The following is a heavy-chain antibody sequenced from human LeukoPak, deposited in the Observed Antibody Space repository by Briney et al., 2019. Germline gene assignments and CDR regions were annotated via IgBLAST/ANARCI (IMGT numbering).Heavy chain of an antibody. Sequence: SETLSLTCTVSGGSISSYYWSWIRQPPGKGLEWIGYIYYSGSTNYNPSLKSRVTISVDTSKNQFSLKLSSVTAADTAVYYCARGHNLSGYDLTTYFDYWGQGTLVTVSS. CDR2: IYYSGST. CDR3: ARGHNLSGYDLTTYFDY. J-gene: IGHJ4*02. V-gene: IGHV4-59*12. CDR1: GGSISSYY. D-gene: IGHD5-12*01.